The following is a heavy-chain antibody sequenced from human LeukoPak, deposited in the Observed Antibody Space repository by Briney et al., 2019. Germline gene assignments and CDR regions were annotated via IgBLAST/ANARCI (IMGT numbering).Heavy chain of an antibody. CDR2: IRYDGINK. V-gene: IGHV3-30*02. CDR3: AKEGDYYGSGSYRDGFDI. D-gene: IGHD3-10*01. CDR1: GFTFSTHG. Sequence: PGGSLRLSCAASGFTFSTHGMHWVRQAPGKGLEWVAFIRYDGINKYYADSVKGRFTISRESFKNTLYLQMNSLRPEDTAVYYCAKEGDYYGSGSYRDGFDIWGQGTRATVSS. J-gene: IGHJ3*02.